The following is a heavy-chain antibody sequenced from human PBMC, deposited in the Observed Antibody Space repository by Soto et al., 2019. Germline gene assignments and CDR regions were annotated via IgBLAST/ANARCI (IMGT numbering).Heavy chain of an antibody. D-gene: IGHD3-10*01. CDR3: ARAGGSGPLDDWFDP. J-gene: IGHJ5*02. V-gene: IGHV4-30-2*01. CDR2: IFHSGTT. CDR1: DGPISSGVYS. Sequence: PSVILSQTCGVADGPISSGVYSWSWIRQPPGKGLEWMGYIFHSGTTDYNPSLKSRLTISVDRSKNQFSLRLRSVTAADTALYYCARAGGSGPLDDWFDPWGQGTLVTVSA.